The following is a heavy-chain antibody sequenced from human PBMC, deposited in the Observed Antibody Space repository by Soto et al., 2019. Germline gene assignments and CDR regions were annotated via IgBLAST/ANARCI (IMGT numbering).Heavy chain of an antibody. Sequence: SETLSLTCTVSGGSISSSSYYWGWIRQPPGKGLEWIGSISYSGSTYYNPSLKSRVSMSVDTSKNQFSLTLTSVTATDTAIYYCARQGRRASTGYYMDVWGKGTTVTVSS. CDR3: ARQGRRASTGYYMDV. J-gene: IGHJ6*03. CDR2: ISYSGST. V-gene: IGHV4-39*01. CDR1: GGSISSSSYY.